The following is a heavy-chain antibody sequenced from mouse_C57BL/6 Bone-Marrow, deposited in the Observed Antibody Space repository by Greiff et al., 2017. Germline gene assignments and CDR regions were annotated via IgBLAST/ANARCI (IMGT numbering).Heavy chain of an antibody. Sequence: DVMLVESGGDLVKPGGSLKLSCAASGFTFSSYGMSWVRQTPDKRLEWVATISSGGSYTYYPDSVKGRFTISRDNAKNTLYLQMSSLKSEDTAMYYCARHIYYDSYFYAMDYWGQGTSVTVSS. D-gene: IGHD2-4*01. CDR1: GFTFSSYG. J-gene: IGHJ4*01. V-gene: IGHV5-6*02. CDR2: ISSGGSYT. CDR3: ARHIYYDSYFYAMDY.